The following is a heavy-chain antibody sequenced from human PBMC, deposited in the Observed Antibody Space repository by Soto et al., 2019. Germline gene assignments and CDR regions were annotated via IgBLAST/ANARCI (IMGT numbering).Heavy chain of an antibody. CDR3: ARAPAYDFRSAKRGY. V-gene: IGHV1-18*01. D-gene: IGHD3-3*01. CDR1: GYTFTSYG. Sequence: GASVKVSCKASGYTFTSYGISWVRQAPGQGLERMGWISAYNGNTNYAQKLQGRVTMTTDTSTSTAYMELRSLRSDDTAVYYCARAPAYDFRSAKRGYWGQGTLVTVYS. J-gene: IGHJ4*02. CDR2: ISAYNGNT.